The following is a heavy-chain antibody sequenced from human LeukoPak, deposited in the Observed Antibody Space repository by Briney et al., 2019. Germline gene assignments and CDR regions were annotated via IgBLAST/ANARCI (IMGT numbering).Heavy chain of an antibody. CDR1: GFTFSSYA. D-gene: IGHD3-22*01. V-gene: IGHV3-30-3*01. J-gene: IGHJ4*02. CDR3: ARVSLTYYYDSSGFDY. Sequence: GGSLRLSCAASGFTFSSYAMHWVRQAPGKGLEWVAVISYDGSNKYYADSVKGRFTISRDNSKNTLYLQRNSLRAEDTAVYYCARVSLTYYYDSSGFDYWGQGTLVTVSS. CDR2: ISYDGSNK.